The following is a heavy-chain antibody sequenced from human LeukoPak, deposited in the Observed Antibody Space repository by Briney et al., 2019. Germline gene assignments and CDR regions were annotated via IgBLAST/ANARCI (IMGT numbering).Heavy chain of an antibody. CDR3: ARANRGVRDDAFDI. J-gene: IGHJ3*02. CDR1: GFTFSSYA. D-gene: IGHD3-10*01. V-gene: IGHV3-30-3*01. Sequence: GGSLRLSCAASGFTFSSYAMHWVRQAPGKGLEWVAVISYDGSNKYYADSVKGRFTISRDNSKNTLYLQMDSLRAEDTAVYYCARANRGVRDDAFDIWGQGTMVTVSS. CDR2: ISYDGSNK.